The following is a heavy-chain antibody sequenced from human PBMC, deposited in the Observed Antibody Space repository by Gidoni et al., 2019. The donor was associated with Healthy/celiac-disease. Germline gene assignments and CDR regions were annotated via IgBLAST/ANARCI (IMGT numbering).Heavy chain of an antibody. V-gene: IGHV4-34*01. Sequence: QVQLQQWGAGLLKPSATLSLPCAVYGGSFSGYYWSWIRQPPGKGLQWIGEINQSGNTKYNPSLKSRLTVSIDTSKNQFSLKLRSVTAADTAVFYCARGQRVGSYWFIDLWGRGTLVTVSS. D-gene: IGHD3-10*01. CDR1: GGSFSGYY. J-gene: IGHJ2*01. CDR2: INQSGNT. CDR3: ARGQRVGSYWFIDL.